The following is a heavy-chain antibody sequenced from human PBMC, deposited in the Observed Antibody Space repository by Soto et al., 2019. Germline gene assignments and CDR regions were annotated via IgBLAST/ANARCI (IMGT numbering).Heavy chain of an antibody. V-gene: IGHV1-18*01. CDR3: ARSSYYYDSSGYYYWFDP. CDR1: GYTFTSYG. J-gene: IGHJ5*02. CDR2: ISAYNGNT. D-gene: IGHD3-22*01. Sequence: QVQLVQSGAEVKKPGASVKVSCKASGYTFTSYGISWVRQAPGQGLEWMGWISAYNGNTNYAQKLQGRVTMTTDTSTSTAYMERRSLRSDDTAVYYCARSSYYYDSSGYYYWFDPWGQGTLVTVSS.